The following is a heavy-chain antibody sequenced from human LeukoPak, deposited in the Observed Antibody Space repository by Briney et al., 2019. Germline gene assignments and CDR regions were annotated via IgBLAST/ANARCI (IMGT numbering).Heavy chain of an antibody. J-gene: IGHJ4*02. CDR1: GFTFSSYA. V-gene: IGHV3-15*01. CDR2: IKSKTDGGTT. Sequence: PGGSLRLSCAASGFTFSSYAMSWVRQAPGKGLEWVGRIKSKTDGGTTDYAAPVKGRFTISRDDSKNTLYLQMNSLKTEDTAVYYCTTGLFRYYYDSSGYYYVMDYWGQGTLVTVSS. CDR3: TTGLFRYYYDSSGYYYVMDY. D-gene: IGHD3-22*01.